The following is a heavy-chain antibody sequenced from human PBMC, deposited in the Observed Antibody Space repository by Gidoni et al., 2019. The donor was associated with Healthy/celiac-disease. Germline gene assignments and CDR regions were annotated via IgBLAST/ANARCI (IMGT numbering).Heavy chain of an antibody. CDR1: GGTFSSYA. CDR3: ARVGQQLVLSAFDI. J-gene: IGHJ3*02. Sequence: QVQLVQSGAEVKKPGSSVKVSCKASGGTFSSYAISWVRQAPGQGLEWMGRIIPILGIANYAQKLQGRVTITADKSTSTAYMELSSLRSEDTAVYYCARVGQQLVLSAFDIWGQGTMVTVAS. CDR2: IIPILGIA. D-gene: IGHD6-13*01. V-gene: IGHV1-69*04.